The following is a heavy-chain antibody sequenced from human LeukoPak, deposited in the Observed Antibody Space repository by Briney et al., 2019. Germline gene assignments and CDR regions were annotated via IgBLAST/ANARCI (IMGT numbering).Heavy chain of an antibody. CDR2: IKEDGRAK. Sequence: AGGSLRLSCATSGFTFSSSWMSWVRQAPGKGLECVANIKEDGRAKYYVDSVKGRFTISRDNAKNSLYLQMNSLRAEDTAIYYCTRVGYIDEGIDYWGQGTLVTVSS. D-gene: IGHD5-24*01. V-gene: IGHV3-7*04. CDR3: TRVGYIDEGIDY. J-gene: IGHJ4*02. CDR1: GFTFSSSW.